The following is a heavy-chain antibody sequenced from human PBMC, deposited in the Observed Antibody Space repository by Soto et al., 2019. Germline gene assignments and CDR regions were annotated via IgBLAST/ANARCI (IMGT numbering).Heavy chain of an antibody. D-gene: IGHD5-12*01. CDR1: GFTFSSYG. Sequence: GGSLRLSCAASGFTFSSYGMHWVRQAPGKGLEWVAVISYDGSNKYYADSVKGRFTISRDNSKNTLYLQMNSLRAEDTAVYYCAKDHWRWLQQIFDYWGQGTLVTVSS. CDR3: AKDHWRWLQQIFDY. J-gene: IGHJ4*02. CDR2: ISYDGSNK. V-gene: IGHV3-30*18.